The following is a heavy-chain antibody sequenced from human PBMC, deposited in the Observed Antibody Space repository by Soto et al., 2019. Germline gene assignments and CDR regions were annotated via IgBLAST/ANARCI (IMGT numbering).Heavy chain of an antibody. CDR2: INAGNGNT. Sequence: ASVKVSCKASGYTFTSYAMHWVRQAPGQRLEWMGWINAGNGNTKYSQKFRGRVTITRDTSASTAYMELSSLRSEDTAVYYCARDSWARGFDIWGQGTMVTVSS. CDR3: ARDSWARGFDI. CDR1: GYTFTSYA. J-gene: IGHJ3*02. D-gene: IGHD3-10*01. V-gene: IGHV1-3*01.